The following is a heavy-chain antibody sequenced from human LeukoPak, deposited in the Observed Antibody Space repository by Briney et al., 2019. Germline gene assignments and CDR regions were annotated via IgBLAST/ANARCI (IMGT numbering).Heavy chain of an antibody. J-gene: IGHJ4*02. CDR3: ARGHSSSPR. Sequence: PGGSLRLSCAASGFSVSRNYMTWVRQAPGKGLEWVSVVSGSGGSTYYADSVRGRFTISRDNAKNSLYLQMNSLRAEDTAVYYCARGHSSSPRWGQGTLVTVSS. D-gene: IGHD6-6*01. V-gene: IGHV3-53*01. CDR1: GFSVSRNY. CDR2: VSGSGGST.